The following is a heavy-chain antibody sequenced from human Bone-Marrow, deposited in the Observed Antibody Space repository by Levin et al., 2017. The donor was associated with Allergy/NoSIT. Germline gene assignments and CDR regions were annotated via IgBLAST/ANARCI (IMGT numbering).Heavy chain of an antibody. CDR2: IIPMFGKA. D-gene: IGHD5-18*01. CDR3: ASAPVDTVMGYYYYGMDV. Sequence: SVKVSCKASGGTFRSYTLSWVRQAPGHGLEWMGAIIPMFGKADYEQKFQGRVTITADESTSTAYMELRSLRFDDTAVYYCASAPVDTVMGYYYYGMDVWGDGTTVTVSS. J-gene: IGHJ6*04. CDR1: GGTFRSYT. V-gene: IGHV1-69*13.